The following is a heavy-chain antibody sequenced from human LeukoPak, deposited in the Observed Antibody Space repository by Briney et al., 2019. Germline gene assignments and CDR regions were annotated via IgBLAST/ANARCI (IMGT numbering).Heavy chain of an antibody. CDR1: GYTFTSYY. CDR3: ARDIVVVTAAYNWFDP. CDR2: INPSGGST. Sequence: GASVKVSCKASGYTFTSYYMHWVRQAPGQGLEWMGIINPSGGSTSYAQKFQGRVAMTRDMSTSTVYMELSGLRSEDTDVYYCARDIVVVTAAYNWFDPWGQGTLVTVSS. D-gene: IGHD2-21*02. V-gene: IGHV1-46*01. J-gene: IGHJ5*02.